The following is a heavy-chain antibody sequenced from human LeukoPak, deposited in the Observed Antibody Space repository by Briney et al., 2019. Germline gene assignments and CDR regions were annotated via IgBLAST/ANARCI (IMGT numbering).Heavy chain of an antibody. D-gene: IGHD3-3*01. V-gene: IGHV4-59*12. J-gene: IGHJ3*02. CDR3: ARGRRITIFGVVITNAFDI. CDR2: IYYRGDT. Sequence: PSETLSLTCTVSDGAIAGYSWSWIRQAPGKGLEWIGYIYYRGDTNYNPSLKSRVTISVDTSKNQFSLKLSSVTAADTAVYYCARGRRITIFGVVITNAFDIWGQGTMVTVSS. CDR1: DGAIAGYS.